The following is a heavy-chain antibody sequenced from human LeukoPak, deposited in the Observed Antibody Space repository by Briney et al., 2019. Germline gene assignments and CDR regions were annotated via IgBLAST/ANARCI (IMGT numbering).Heavy chain of an antibody. CDR1: GGSISSYY. CDR2: IYHSGST. J-gene: IGHJ1*01. Sequence: PSETLSLTCTVSGGSISSYYWSWIRQPPGKGLEWIGYIYHSGSTNYNPSLQSRVTISVDTSKNQFSLNLNSVTAADTAVYYCARGGAARLHFQNWGQGTLVTVSS. CDR3: ARGGAARLHFQN. V-gene: IGHV4-59*01. D-gene: IGHD6-6*01.